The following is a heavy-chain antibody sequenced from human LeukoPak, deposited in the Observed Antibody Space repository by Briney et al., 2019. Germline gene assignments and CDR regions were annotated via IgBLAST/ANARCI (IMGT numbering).Heavy chain of an antibody. J-gene: IGHJ1*01. D-gene: IGHD6-13*01. V-gene: IGHV4-34*01. CDR3: ARGRVRAAAGLSRFRH. Sequence: SETLSLTCAVYGGSFSGYYWSWIRQPPGKGLEWIGEINHSGSTNYNPSLKSRVTISVDTSKNQFSLKLSSVTAADTAVYYCARGRVRAAAGLSRFRHWGQGTLVTVSS. CDR1: GGSFSGYY. CDR2: INHSGST.